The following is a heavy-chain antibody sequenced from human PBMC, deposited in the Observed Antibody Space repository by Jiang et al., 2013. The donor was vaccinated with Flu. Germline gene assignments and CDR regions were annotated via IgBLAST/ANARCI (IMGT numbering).Heavy chain of an antibody. CDR1: GGSVTSETYY. CDR3: ARAQKYSGFELPYFDH. J-gene: IGHJ4*02. D-gene: IGHD5-12*01. Sequence: GPGLVKPSETLSLTCTVSGGSVTSETYYWVWIRQPPGRGLEWIGSIYYSGSTYYNPSLKSRVTMSVDTSKNQFSLRLTSVTAADTAVYFCARAQKYSGFELPYFDHWAREPWSPPPQ. V-gene: IGHV4-39*07. CDR2: IYYSGST.